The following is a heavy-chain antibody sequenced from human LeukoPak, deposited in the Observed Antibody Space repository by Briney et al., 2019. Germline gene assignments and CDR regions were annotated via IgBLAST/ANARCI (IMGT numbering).Heavy chain of an antibody. Sequence: GGSLRLSCAASGFTFDDYAMHWVRQAPGKGLEWVSGISWNSGSIGYADSVKGRFTISRDNAKTSLYLQMNSLRAEDTAVYYCARESSGYYGMDVWGQGTTVTVSS. CDR2: ISWNSGSI. V-gene: IGHV3-9*01. J-gene: IGHJ6*02. CDR1: GFTFDDYA. D-gene: IGHD1-26*01. CDR3: ARESSGYYGMDV.